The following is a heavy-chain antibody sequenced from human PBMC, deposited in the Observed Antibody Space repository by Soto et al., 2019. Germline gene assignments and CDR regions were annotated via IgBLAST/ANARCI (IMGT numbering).Heavy chain of an antibody. CDR2: IWYDGRNK. CDR3: AREWYYYGSGSYSRFDP. Sequence: QVQLVESGGGVVQPGRSLRLSCAASGFTFSSYGMHWVRQAPGKGLEWVAVIWYDGRNKYYADSVKGRFTISRDNSKNTLYLQMNSLRAEDTAVYYCAREWYYYGSGSYSRFDPWGQGTLVTVSS. V-gene: IGHV3-33*01. D-gene: IGHD3-10*01. CDR1: GFTFSSYG. J-gene: IGHJ5*02.